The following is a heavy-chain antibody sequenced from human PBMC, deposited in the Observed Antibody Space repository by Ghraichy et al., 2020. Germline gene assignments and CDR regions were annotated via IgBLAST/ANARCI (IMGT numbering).Heavy chain of an antibody. CDR2: IYYSGST. Sequence: SETLSLTCTVSGGSISSSSYYWGWIRQPPGKGLEWIGSIYYSGSTYYNPSLKSRVTISVDTSKNQFSLKLSSVPAADTAVYYCASEILVVVAATLIPWFDPWGQGTLVTVSS. CDR1: GGSISSSSYY. J-gene: IGHJ5*02. V-gene: IGHV4-39*01. D-gene: IGHD2-15*01. CDR3: ASEILVVVAATLIPWFDP.